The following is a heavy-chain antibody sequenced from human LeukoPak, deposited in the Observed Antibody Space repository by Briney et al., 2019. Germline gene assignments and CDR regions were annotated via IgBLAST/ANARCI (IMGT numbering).Heavy chain of an antibody. V-gene: IGHV4-59*10. Sequence: PSETLSLTCAVYGGSFSGYYWSWIRQSAGKGLEWIGRIYTSGSTNYNPSLKSRVTISVDTSKNQFSLKLSSVTAADTAVYYCAREFDPWGQGTLVTVSS. CDR2: IYTSGST. CDR3: AREFDP. J-gene: IGHJ5*02. CDR1: GGSFSGYY.